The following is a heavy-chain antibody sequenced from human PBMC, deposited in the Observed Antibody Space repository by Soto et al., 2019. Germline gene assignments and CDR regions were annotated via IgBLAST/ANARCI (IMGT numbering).Heavy chain of an antibody. CDR2: IYWDDDK. CDR1: AFSLSTGGVG. J-gene: IGHJ6*02. D-gene: IGHD2-21*02. CDR3: IQSRCGGDCLQSYASYYYYGMDV. Sequence: SGPTLVNPTQTLTLTCTFSAFSLSTGGVGVGRIRQPPGKALEWLALIYWDDDKRYSPSLRSRLTITKDTSKNQVVLTMTNMDPVDTATYYCIQSRCGGDCLQSYASYYYYGMDVWGQGTTVTVSS. V-gene: IGHV2-5*02.